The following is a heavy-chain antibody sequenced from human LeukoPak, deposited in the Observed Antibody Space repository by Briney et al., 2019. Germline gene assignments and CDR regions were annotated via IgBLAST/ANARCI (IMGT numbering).Heavy chain of an antibody. V-gene: IGHV4-39*07. CDR1: GGSISSSSYY. CDR2: IYYSGST. Sequence: PSETLSLTCTVSGGSISSSSYYWGWIRQPPGKGLEWIGSIYYSGSTYYNPSLKSRVTISVDTSKNQFSLKLSSVTAADTAVYYCARAFSGGSGDYWGQGTLVTVSS. CDR3: ARAFSGGSGDY. D-gene: IGHD2-15*01. J-gene: IGHJ4*02.